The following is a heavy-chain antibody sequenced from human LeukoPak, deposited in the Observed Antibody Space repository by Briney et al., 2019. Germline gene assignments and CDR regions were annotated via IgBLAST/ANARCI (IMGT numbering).Heavy chain of an antibody. D-gene: IGHD3-10*01. Sequence: SDPLSLPCTVSGGSKNSYYSSWLRDPPGKAREWIAYIYYIGTTKYKASLKSGVTMSVDTSKNHFSLKLRSMTAADTAVYYCARKVRGVIDAFENWGQGTMVTVSS. J-gene: IGHJ3*02. CDR1: GGSKNSYY. V-gene: IGHV4-59*07. CDR3: ARKVRGVIDAFEN. CDR2: IYYIGTT.